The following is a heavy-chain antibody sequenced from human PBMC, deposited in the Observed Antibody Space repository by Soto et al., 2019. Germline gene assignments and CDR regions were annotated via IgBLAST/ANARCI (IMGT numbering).Heavy chain of an antibody. CDR1: GGTFSSYA. D-gene: IGHD4-17*01. J-gene: IGHJ6*02. Sequence: QVQLVQSGAEVKKPGSSVKVSCKASGGTFSSYAISWVRQAPGQGLEWMGGIIPIFGTANYAQKFQGRVTITANESTSTSYMELSSLRSEDTAVYYWSRESGGTTVAFGMDVWGQGTTVTVS. CDR3: SRESGGTTVAFGMDV. CDR2: IIPIFGTA. V-gene: IGHV1-69*01.